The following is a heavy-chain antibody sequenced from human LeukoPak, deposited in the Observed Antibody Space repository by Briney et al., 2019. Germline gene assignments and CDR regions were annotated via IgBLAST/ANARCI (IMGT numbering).Heavy chain of an antibody. Sequence: GGSLRLSCAASGFTLSGSPMHWVRQVSGKGLEWVGRIKSKANSYAQAYAASVKGRFTISRDDSKNTAYLQMNSLKTEDTAVYYCTRGVVGATTLPAFDIWGQGTMVTVSS. CDR3: TRGVVGATTLPAFDI. CDR2: IKSKANSYAQ. J-gene: IGHJ3*02. D-gene: IGHD1-26*01. CDR1: GFTLSGSP. V-gene: IGHV3-73*01.